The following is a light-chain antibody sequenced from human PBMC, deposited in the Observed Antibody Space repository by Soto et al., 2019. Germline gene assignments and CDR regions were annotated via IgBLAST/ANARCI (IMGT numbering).Light chain of an antibody. Sequence: DIQLTQSPSLLSASVGGRVTIACRASHDISTYLAWYQQKPGKAPKLLIYDASSLESGVPSRFSGSGSGTEFTLTISSLQPDDFATYYCQQYNSYSTFGQGTKVDI. CDR1: HDISTY. J-gene: IGKJ1*01. V-gene: IGKV1-9*01. CDR2: DAS. CDR3: QQYNSYST.